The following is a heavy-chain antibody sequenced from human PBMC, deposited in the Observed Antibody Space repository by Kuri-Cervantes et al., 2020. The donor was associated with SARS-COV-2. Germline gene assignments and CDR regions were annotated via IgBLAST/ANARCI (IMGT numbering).Heavy chain of an antibody. CDR3: ARGNGDWGLDY. J-gene: IGHJ4*02. Sequence: ASVKVSCKVSGYTLTELSMHWVRQAPGKGLEWMGGFDPEDGETIYAQKFQGRVTITADKSTSTAYMELSSLRSDDTAVYYCARGNGDWGLDYWGQGTLVTVSS. D-gene: IGHD7-27*01. CDR1: GYTLTELS. CDR2: FDPEDGET. V-gene: IGHV1-24*01.